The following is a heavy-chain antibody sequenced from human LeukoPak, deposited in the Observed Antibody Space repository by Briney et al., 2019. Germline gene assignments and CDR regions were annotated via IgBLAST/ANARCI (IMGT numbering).Heavy chain of an antibody. CDR3: ARLRGSGYNRFDY. V-gene: IGHV5-51*01. D-gene: IGHD5-12*01. J-gene: IGHJ4*02. CDR1: GYSFTSYW. Sequence: GKSLKLSCKCSGYSFTSYWIGWVRQMPGKGLEWMGIISPGDSKTRYSASLQGQVTISADKSISTAYLQWSSLKASGTAMYYCARLRGSGYNRFDYWGQGTLVTVSS. CDR2: ISPGDSKT.